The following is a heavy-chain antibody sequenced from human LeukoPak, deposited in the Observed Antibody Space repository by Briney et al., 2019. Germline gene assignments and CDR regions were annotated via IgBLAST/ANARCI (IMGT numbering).Heavy chain of an antibody. CDR3: ARDRIVGSRGYYYYYYMDV. CDR1: GFTFSSYS. CDR2: IKQDGSEK. Sequence: PGGSLRLSCAASGFTFSSYSMKWVRQAPGKGLEGVANIKQDGSEKYYVDSVKGRFTISRDNAKNSLYLQMNSLRAEDTAVYYCARDRIVGSRGYYYYYYMDVWGKGTTVTISS. D-gene: IGHD2-15*01. V-gene: IGHV3-7*01. J-gene: IGHJ6*03.